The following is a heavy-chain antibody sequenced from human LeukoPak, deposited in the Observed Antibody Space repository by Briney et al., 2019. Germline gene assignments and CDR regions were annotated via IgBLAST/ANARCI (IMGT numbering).Heavy chain of an antibody. Sequence: GASVKVSCKASGYTFTGYYMHLVRQAPGQGLEWMGRINPNSGGTNYAQKFQGRVTMTRDTSISTAYMELSRLRSDDTAVYYCARDPGDNWNDMYSWGQGTLVTVSS. CDR1: GYTFTGYY. J-gene: IGHJ5*01. CDR2: INPNSGGT. CDR3: ARDPGDNWNDMYS. V-gene: IGHV1-2*06. D-gene: IGHD1-1*01.